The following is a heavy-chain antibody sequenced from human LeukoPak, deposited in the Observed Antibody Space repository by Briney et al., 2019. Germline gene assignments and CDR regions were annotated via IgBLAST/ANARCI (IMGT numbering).Heavy chain of an antibody. CDR1: GGSISSYY. V-gene: IGHV4-59*08. CDR3: ARRKDYCSSTSCYNWFDP. Sequence: SETLSLTCTVSGGSISSYYWSWIRQPPGKGLEWMGYIYYSGSTNYNPSLKSRVTISVYTSKNQFPLKLRSVTAADTAVYYCARRKDYCSSTSCYNWFDPWGQGTLVTVSS. J-gene: IGHJ5*02. CDR2: IYYSGST. D-gene: IGHD2-2*01.